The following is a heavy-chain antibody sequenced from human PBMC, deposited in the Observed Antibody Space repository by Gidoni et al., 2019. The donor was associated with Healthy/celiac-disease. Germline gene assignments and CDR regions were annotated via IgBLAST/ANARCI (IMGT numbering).Heavy chain of an antibody. Sequence: EVQLLESGGGLVQPGGSLRLSCAASGFTFSSYAMSWVCQAPGKGLEWVSAISGSGGSTYYADSVKGRFTISRDNSKNTLYLQMNSLRAEDTAVYYCAKDTPAYYYDSSGYYKPYNWFDPWGQGTLVTVSS. CDR1: GFTFSSYA. CDR2: ISGSGGST. CDR3: AKDTPAYYYDSSGYYKPYNWFDP. V-gene: IGHV3-23*01. D-gene: IGHD3-22*01. J-gene: IGHJ5*02.